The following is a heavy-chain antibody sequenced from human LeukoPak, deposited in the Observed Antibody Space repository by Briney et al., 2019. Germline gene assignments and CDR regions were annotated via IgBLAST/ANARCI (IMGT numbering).Heavy chain of an antibody. CDR2: ISSSGRTI. CDR1: GFTFSDYY. CDR3: ARDRDVLRYFDWLSGDRDYFDY. J-gene: IGHJ4*02. V-gene: IGHV3-11*01. Sequence: GGSLRLSCAASGFTFSDYYMSGIRQAPAKGLEGVSYISSSGRTIYYADSVKGRLTISRDNAKNSLYLQMNSLRAEDTAVYYCARDRDVLRYFDWLSGDRDYFDYWGQGTLVTVSS. D-gene: IGHD3-9*01.